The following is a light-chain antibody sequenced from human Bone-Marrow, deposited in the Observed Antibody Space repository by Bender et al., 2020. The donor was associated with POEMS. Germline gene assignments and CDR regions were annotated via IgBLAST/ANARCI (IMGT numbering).Light chain of an antibody. CDR3: CSNAGRYTWV. V-gene: IGLV2-14*03. CDR2: DVS. CDR1: SSDVGGYNS. J-gene: IGLJ3*02. Sequence: QSALTQPASVSGSPGQSITISCTGTSSDVGGYNSVSWYQQHPGKAPKLMIYDVSYRPSGVSNRFSGSKSGITASLTISGLQADDEAEYYCCSNAGRYTWVFGGGTMVTVL.